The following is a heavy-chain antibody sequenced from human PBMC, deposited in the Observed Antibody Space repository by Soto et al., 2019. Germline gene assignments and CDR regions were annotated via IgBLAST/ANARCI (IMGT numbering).Heavy chain of an antibody. CDR2: ISYDGSNK. CDR3: AKGIAAAGKDYYYYGMDV. V-gene: IGHV3-30*04. CDR1: GFSFSISP. Sequence: RLSCAASGFSFSISPMHWVRQAPGKGPEWVALISYDGSNKYYADSVKGRFTISRDNSKNTLYLQMNSLRAEDTAVYYCAKGIAAAGKDYYYYGMDVWGQGTTVTVSS. J-gene: IGHJ6*02. D-gene: IGHD6-13*01.